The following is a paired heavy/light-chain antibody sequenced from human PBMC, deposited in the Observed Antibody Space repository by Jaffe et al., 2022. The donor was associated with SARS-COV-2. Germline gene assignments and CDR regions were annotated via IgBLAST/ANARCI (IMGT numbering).Heavy chain of an antibody. CDR3: ARKYYYDSSGYYPHYSDQ. J-gene: IGHJ4*02. V-gene: IGHV4-39*01. CDR1: GGSISSSTYH. CDR2: INYSGRT. D-gene: IGHD3-22*01. Sequence: QLQLQESGPGLVKPSETLSFSCTVSGGSISSSTYHWGWIRQPPGKGLEWIGSINYSGRTYYNPSLKSRVTISVDTSKNQFSLNLSSVTAADTAVYYCARKYYYDSSGYYPHYSDQWGQGTLVTVSS.
Light chain of an antibody. J-gene: IGLJ1*01. Sequence: QSVLTQPPSVSAAPGQKVTISCSGSSSNIGNNYVSWYQQLPGTAPKLLIYENNKRPSGIPDRFSGSKSGTSATLGITGLQTGDEADYFCGTWDSSLSGDVFGTGTKVTVL. CDR2: ENN. CDR1: SSNIGNNY. CDR3: GTWDSSLSGDV. V-gene: IGLV1-51*02.